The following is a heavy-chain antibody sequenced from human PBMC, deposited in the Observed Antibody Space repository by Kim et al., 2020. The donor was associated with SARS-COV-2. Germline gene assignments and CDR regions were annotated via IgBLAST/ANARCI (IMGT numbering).Heavy chain of an antibody. Sequence: GGSLRLSCAASGFTFSSHAMNWVRQDPGKGLEWVSSITSRSDYIYYTDSVKGRFIISRDNAKNSLFLQMNSLRAEDTAVYYCARDPYYYNSIWGGTFDIWGQGTMVTVSS. D-gene: IGHD3-22*01. V-gene: IGHV3-21*01. J-gene: IGHJ3*02. CDR2: ITSRSDYI. CDR1: GFTFSSHA. CDR3: ARDPYYYNSIWGGTFDI.